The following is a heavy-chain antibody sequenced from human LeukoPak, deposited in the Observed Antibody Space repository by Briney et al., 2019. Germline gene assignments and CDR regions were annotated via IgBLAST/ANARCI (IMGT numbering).Heavy chain of an antibody. CDR3: VRDLRQCIGGACYA. D-gene: IGHD2-21*02. Sequence: GGSLRLSCAASGFTFSSHWMYWVRQAPGKGLVWVSRINSDGSSTNYAESVKGRFTISRDNAKNTLYLQMNRLRAEDTAVFYCVRDLRQCIGGACYAWGQGTLVTVSS. CDR1: GFTFSSHW. V-gene: IGHV3-74*01. J-gene: IGHJ5*02. CDR2: INSDGSST.